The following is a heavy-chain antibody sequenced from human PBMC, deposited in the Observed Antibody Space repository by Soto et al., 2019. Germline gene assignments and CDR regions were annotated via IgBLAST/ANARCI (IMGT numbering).Heavy chain of an antibody. CDR3: ARNPRFTVTTLHAFDI. Sequence: QVQLVQSGAEVKKPGSSVKVSCKASGGTFSSYAISWVRQAPGQGLEWMGGIIPIFGTANYAQKFQGRVTITADESTSTAYMELSSLRSEETVVYYCARNPRFTVTTLHAFDIWGQWTMVTVSS. V-gene: IGHV1-69*01. D-gene: IGHD4-4*01. CDR2: IIPIFGTA. J-gene: IGHJ3*02. CDR1: GGTFSSYA.